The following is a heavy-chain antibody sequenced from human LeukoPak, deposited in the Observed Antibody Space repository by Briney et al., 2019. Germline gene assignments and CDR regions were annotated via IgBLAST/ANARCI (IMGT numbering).Heavy chain of an antibody. CDR3: ASYTIFGVVNETEYYFDY. CDR1: GGTFSSYA. Sequence: SVKVSCKASGGTFSSYAINWVRQAPGQGLEWMGGIIHMFGTANYAQKIQGRVTITTDESTSTAYMGLSSLRSEDTAVYYCASYTIFGVVNETEYYFDYWGQGTLVTVSS. J-gene: IGHJ4*02. D-gene: IGHD3-3*01. V-gene: IGHV1-69*05. CDR2: IIHMFGTA.